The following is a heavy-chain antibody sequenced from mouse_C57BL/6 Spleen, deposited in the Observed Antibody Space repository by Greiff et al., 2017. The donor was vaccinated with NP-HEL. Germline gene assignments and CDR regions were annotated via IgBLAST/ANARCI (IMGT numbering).Heavy chain of an antibody. CDR1: GFTLSTSGMG. V-gene: IGHV8-12*01. D-gene: IGHD2-4*01. J-gene: IGHJ4*01. CDR3: ARRGDYDYSYAMDY. CDR2: IYWDDDK. Sequence: QVTLKVSGPGILQSSQTLSLTCSFSGFTLSTSGMGVSWISQPSGKGLEWLAHIYWDDDKRYNPSLKSRLTISKDTSRNQVFLTITSVDTADTATYYCARRGDYDYSYAMDYWGQGTSVTVSS.